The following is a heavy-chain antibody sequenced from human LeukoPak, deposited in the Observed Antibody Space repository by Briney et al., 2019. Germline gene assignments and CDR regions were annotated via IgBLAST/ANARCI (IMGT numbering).Heavy chain of an antibody. CDR2: IRYDGSNK. V-gene: IGHV3-30*02. CDR1: GFTFSSYG. Sequence: PGGSLRLSCAASGFTFSSYGMNWVRQAPGKGLKWVAFIRYDGSNKYYADSVKGRFTISRDNSKNTLYLQMNSLRAEDTAVYYCAKQWLSGYNWFDPWGQGTLVTVSS. CDR3: AKQWLSGYNWFDP. J-gene: IGHJ5*02. D-gene: IGHD3-22*01.